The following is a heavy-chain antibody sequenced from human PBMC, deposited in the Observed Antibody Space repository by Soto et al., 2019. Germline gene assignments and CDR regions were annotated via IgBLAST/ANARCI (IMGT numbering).Heavy chain of an antibody. D-gene: IGHD2-2*01. CDR1: GYTFTSYG. CDR2: ISAYNGNT. Sequence: QVQLVQSGAEVKKPGASVKVSCKASGYTFTSYGISWVRQAPGQGLEWMGWISAYNGNTNYAQKLQGRVTMTTDTSTSTAYMELRSLRSDDTAVYYCARSCSSTSCPPPNWFDPCGQGTLVTVSS. J-gene: IGHJ5*02. V-gene: IGHV1-18*01. CDR3: ARSCSSTSCPPPNWFDP.